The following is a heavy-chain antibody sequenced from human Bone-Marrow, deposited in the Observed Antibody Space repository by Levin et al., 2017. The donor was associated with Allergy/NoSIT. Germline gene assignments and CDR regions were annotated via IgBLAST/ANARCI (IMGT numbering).Heavy chain of an antibody. D-gene: IGHD3-16*01. V-gene: IGHV4-39*01. Sequence: ASETLSLTCIVSGDSINSTIHYWGWIRQLPGRGLEWIGSVSYRGNTYYNLSFKSRVTISIDPSKNRVSLNVISVTATDTALYHCARAGYSASWGLKWFDAWGPGIPVSVSS. CDR3: ARAGYSASWGLKWFDA. CDR2: VSYRGNT. J-gene: IGHJ5*02. CDR1: GDSINSTIHY.